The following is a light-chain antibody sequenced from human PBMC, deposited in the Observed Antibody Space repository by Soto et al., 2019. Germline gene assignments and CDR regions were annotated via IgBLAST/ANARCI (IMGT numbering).Light chain of an antibody. V-gene: IGLV3-21*04. CDR1: NIASYS. Sequence: SYELTQPPSVSVAPGKTARITCGGNNIASYSVHWYQQKPGRAPVLVIYYDSDRPSGIPERFSGSNSGNTATLTISRVEAGDEADYYCHVWDANSHHAVFGGGTKLTVL. CDR3: HVWDANSHHAV. CDR2: YDS. J-gene: IGLJ2*01.